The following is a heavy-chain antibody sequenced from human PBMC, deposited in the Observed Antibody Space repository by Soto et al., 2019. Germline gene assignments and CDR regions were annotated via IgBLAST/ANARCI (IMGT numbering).Heavy chain of an antibody. CDR2: IRSKANSYAT. CDR3: TRPANITGTTVWFDP. D-gene: IGHD1-7*01. J-gene: IGHJ5*02. Sequence: EVQLVESGGGLVQPGGSLELSCAASGFTFSDSAMHWVRQASGKGLEWVGRIRSKANSYATALAASVKGRFTISRDDSKDTVYLQMNSMKAEDTAVYYCTRPANITGTTVWFDPWGQGTLVTVSS. CDR1: GFTFSDSA. V-gene: IGHV3-73*01.